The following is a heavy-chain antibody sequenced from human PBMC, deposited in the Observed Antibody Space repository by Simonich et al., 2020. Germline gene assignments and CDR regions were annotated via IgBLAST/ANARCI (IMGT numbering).Heavy chain of an antibody. J-gene: IGHJ6*02. D-gene: IGHD5-12*01. CDR2: INHSGST. V-gene: IGHV4-34*01. Sequence: QVQLQQWGAGLLKPSETLSLTCAVYGGSFSGYYWSWIRQPPGKGLEWIGAINHSGSTNYKPYLKSRGTISGDTSKNQFSLKLSTVTAADTAVEYCARDRVRDGYPAGDVDVWGQGTTVTVSS. CDR3: ARDRVRDGYPAGDVDV. CDR1: GGSFSGYY.